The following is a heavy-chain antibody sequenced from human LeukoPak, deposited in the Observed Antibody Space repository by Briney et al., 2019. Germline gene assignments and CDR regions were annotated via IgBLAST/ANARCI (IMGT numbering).Heavy chain of an antibody. CDR2: IHASGTT. D-gene: IGHD6-19*01. CDR1: GGSMNNYY. Sequence: SETLSLTCTVSGGSMNNYYWSWIRQPAGKGLEWIGRIHASGTTNYNPSLKNRVTMSVDTSKNQFSLKVRSVTAADTAVYYCARDLTGHSSGWYDYWGQGTLVTVSS. V-gene: IGHV4-4*07. CDR3: ARDLTGHSSGWYDY. J-gene: IGHJ4*02.